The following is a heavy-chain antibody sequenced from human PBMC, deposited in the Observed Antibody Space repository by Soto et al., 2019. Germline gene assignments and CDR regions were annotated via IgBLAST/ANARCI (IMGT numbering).Heavy chain of an antibody. D-gene: IGHD5-18*01. V-gene: IGHV5-51*01. Sequence: ESLKISCKGSGYSFTSYWIGWVRQMPGKGLEWMGIIYPGDSDTRYSPSFQGQVTISADKSISTAYLQWSSLKASDTAMYYCARGNSYGPRGYYYYMDVWGKGTTVTVSS. J-gene: IGHJ6*03. CDR3: ARGNSYGPRGYYYYMDV. CDR2: IYPGDSDT. CDR1: GYSFTSYW.